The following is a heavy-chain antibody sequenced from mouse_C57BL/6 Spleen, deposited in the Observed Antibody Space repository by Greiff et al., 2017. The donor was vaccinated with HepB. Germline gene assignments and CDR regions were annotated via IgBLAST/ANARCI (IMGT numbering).Heavy chain of an antibody. D-gene: IGHD1-1*01. V-gene: IGHV5-6*01. CDR3: ARQIGSSLYYAMDY. J-gene: IGHJ4*01. CDR1: GFTFSSYG. Sequence: VQLKESGGDLVKPGGSLKLSCAASGFTFSSYGMSWVRQTPDKRLEWVATISSGGSYTYYPDSVKGRFTISRDNAKNTLYLQMSSLKSEDTAMYYCARQIGSSLYYAMDYWGQGTSVTVSS. CDR2: ISSGGSYT.